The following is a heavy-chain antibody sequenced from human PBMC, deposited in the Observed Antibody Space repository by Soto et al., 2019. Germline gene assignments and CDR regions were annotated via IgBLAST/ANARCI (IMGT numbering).Heavy chain of an antibody. CDR3: AKDQDITTPGGYLEH. CDR1: GFSFGYYA. CDR2: IGYDGYDK. Sequence: PGGSLRLSCTTSGFSFGYYAIHWVRQAPGKGLEWVALIGYDGYDKTYADSVKGRLTISRDESKNTVYLRMNRLRADDAAVYYCAKDQDITTPGGYLEHWGPGTLVTVSS. V-gene: IGHV3-30*02. J-gene: IGHJ4*02. D-gene: IGHD1-1*01.